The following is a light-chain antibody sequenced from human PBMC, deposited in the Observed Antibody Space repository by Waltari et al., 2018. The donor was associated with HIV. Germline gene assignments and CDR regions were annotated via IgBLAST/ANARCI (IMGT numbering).Light chain of an antibody. V-gene: IGKV4-1*01. CDR3: QQYYRTPRT. Sequence: DIVMTQSPDSLTVSLGERATIHCKSSQNVLYSSNNKNYLAWYQQKPGQPPKLLIYWASTRESGVPDRFSGSGSGTDFTLTISNLQAEDVAVYYCQQYYRTPRTFGQGTKVEIK. CDR1: QNVLYSSNNKNY. J-gene: IGKJ1*01. CDR2: WAS.